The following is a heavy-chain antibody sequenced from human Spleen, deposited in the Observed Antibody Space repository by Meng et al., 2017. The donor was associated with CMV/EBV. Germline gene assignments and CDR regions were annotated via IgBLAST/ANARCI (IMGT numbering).Heavy chain of an antibody. J-gene: IGHJ4*02. CDR3: ARSNGIAVAVY. Sequence: SSAASGFTFSSYGMHWVRQAPGKGLVWVSRINSDGSSTSYADSVKGRFTISRDNAKNTLYLQMNSLRAEDTAVYYCARSNGIAVAVYWGQGTLVTVSS. D-gene: IGHD6-19*01. CDR2: INSDGSST. V-gene: IGHV3-74*01. CDR1: GFTFSSYG.